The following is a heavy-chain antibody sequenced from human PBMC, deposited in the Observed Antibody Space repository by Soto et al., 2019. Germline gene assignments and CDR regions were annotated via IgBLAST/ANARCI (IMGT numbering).Heavy chain of an antibody. CDR2: VYYSGST. D-gene: IGHD5-12*01. V-gene: IGHV4-31*03. Sequence: QVQLQESGPGLVKPSQTLSLTCTVSGGSISSGGCYWSWIRQHPGKGLEWYGDVYYSGSTYYNPSLTSRVTIQVDTSKNQLSLKLSSVTAAATAVYYCARDRRVRVATIRYYYYYMDVWGKGTTVTVSS. J-gene: IGHJ6*03. CDR3: ARDRRVRVATIRYYYYYMDV. CDR1: GGSISSGGCY.